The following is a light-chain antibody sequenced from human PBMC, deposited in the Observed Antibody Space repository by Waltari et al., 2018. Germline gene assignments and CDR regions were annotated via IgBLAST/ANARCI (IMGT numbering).Light chain of an antibody. CDR3: CSYAGSSTWV. Sequence: QSALTQPASVSGSPGQSITISCTGTNSDVGSYNFVSWFQQPRGKAPKLIIYDGSTRTLGISNRFSGSKSGNTASLTISGLQAGDETDYYCCSYAGSSTWVFGGGTKLTVL. CDR2: DGS. CDR1: NSDVGSYNF. V-gene: IGLV2-23*01. J-gene: IGLJ3*02.